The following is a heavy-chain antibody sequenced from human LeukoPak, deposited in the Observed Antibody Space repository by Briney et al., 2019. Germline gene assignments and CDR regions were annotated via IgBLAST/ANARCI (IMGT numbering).Heavy chain of an antibody. Sequence: SETLSLTCTVSGYSISSGYYWGWIRPPPGKGLEWVGIIYRGGSTYYNPSLKSRVTISVDTSKNQFSLKLSSVTAADTAVYYCARTVVRGAIDAFDIWGQGTMVTVSS. CDR1: GYSISSGYY. CDR3: ARTVVRGAIDAFDI. D-gene: IGHD2-2*02. CDR2: IYRGGST. J-gene: IGHJ3*02. V-gene: IGHV4-38-2*02.